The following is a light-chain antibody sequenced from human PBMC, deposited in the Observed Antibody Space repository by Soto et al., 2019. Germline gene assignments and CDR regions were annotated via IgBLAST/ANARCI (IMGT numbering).Light chain of an antibody. V-gene: IGKV3-15*01. J-gene: IGKJ2*01. Sequence: EIVFTPSPGTLSLSPGERAPLSCRASQSVSNNYLAWYQQKPGQAPRLLIYAASARATGIPARFSGSGSGTDFTLTISSLQSEDFAVYYCQQYNNWPYTFGQGTKVDIK. CDR1: QSVSNN. CDR2: AAS. CDR3: QQYNNWPYT.